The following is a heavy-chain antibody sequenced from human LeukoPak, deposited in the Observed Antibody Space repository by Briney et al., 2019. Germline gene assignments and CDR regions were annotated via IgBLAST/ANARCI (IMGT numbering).Heavy chain of an antibody. J-gene: IGHJ3*01. CDR2: IGSSSSHT. CDR1: GFTFTDFY. D-gene: IGHD3-22*01. V-gene: IGHV3-11*05. CDR3: ARDDRFDGSGHYTAFDV. Sequence: PGGSLRLSCAASGFTFTDFYMNWIRRAPGKGPEWISFIGSSSSHTNYADSVKGRFTISRDNAKNSLFLQMNSLRDEDTAVYYCARDDRFDGSGHYTAFDVWGQGTMVTVSS.